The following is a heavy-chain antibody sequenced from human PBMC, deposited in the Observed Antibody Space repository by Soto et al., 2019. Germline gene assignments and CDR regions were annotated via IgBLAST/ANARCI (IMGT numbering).Heavy chain of an antibody. CDR3: AREAVTTRRGASYVGGY. D-gene: IGHD4-17*01. CDR1: GYTFTGYY. CDR2: INPNSGGT. Sequence: GASVKVACKASGYTFTGYYMHWVRQAPGQGLEWMGWINPNSGGTNYAQKFQGRVTMTRDTSISTAYMELSRLRSDDTAVYYCAREAVTTRRGASYVGGYWGQGTLVTVSS. J-gene: IGHJ4*02. V-gene: IGHV1-2*02.